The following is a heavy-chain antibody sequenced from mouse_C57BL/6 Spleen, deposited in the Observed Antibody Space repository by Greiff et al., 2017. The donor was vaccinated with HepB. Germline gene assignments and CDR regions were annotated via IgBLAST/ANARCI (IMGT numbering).Heavy chain of an antibody. V-gene: IGHV1-69*01. D-gene: IGHD1-1*01. CDR3: ASYGSSESWFAY. Sequence: QVQLQQPGAELVMPGASVKLSCKASGYTFTSYWMHWVKQRPGQGLEWIGEIDPSDSYTNYNQKFKGKSTLTVDKSSSTAYIQLSSLTSEDSAVYYCASYGSSESWFAYWGQGTLVTVSA. CDR1: GYTFTSYW. CDR2: IDPSDSYT. J-gene: IGHJ3*01.